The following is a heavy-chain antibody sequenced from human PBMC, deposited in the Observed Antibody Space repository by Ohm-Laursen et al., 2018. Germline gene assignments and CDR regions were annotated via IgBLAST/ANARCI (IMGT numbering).Heavy chain of an antibody. V-gene: IGHV4-39*01. CDR3: VRQDWGRNNWFDP. J-gene: IGHJ5*02. D-gene: IGHD7-27*01. CDR2: ISYTGNT. CDR1: GGSISSSSSY. Sequence: SDTLSLTCTVSGGSISSSSSYWGWIRQPPGKGLEWIGSISYTGNTYYNPSLKSRVTISVDTSKSQFSLKLSSVTAADTAVYYCVRQDWGRNNWFDPWGQGTLVTVSS.